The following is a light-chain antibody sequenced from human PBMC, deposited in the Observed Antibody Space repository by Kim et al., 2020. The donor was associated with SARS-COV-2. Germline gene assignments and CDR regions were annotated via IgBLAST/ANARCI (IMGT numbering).Light chain of an antibody. J-gene: IGLJ1*01. Sequence: ESPRQTDGITNSGEKLGDKYAGWYQQKPGQYPVLVIYQDSKRPSGIPGRLSGSNSGNTATLTISGNQTMDEADYYCQAGDSSTGVFGTGTNVTVL. CDR2: QDS. CDR3: QAGDSSTGV. CDR1: KLGDKY. V-gene: IGLV3-1*01.